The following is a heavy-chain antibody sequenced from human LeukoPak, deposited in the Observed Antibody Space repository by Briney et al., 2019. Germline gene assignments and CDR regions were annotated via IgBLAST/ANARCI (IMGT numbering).Heavy chain of an antibody. CDR1: GFTFSDYY. J-gene: IGHJ4*02. CDR3: ARRSSSSSYRYRED. CDR2: INHSGST. D-gene: IGHD6-6*01. V-gene: IGHV4-34*08. Sequence: PGGSLRLSCAASGFTFSDYYMSWIRQPPGKGLEWIGEINHSGSTNYNPSLKSRVTISVDTSKNQFSLKLSSVTAADTAVYYCARRSSSSSYRYREDWGQGTLVTVSS.